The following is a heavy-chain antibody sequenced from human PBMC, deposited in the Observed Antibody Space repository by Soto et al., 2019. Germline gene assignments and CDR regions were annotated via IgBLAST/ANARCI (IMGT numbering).Heavy chain of an antibody. Sequence: QVQLVQSGAEVKKPGASVKVSCKASGNTFTSYDINWVRQATGHGLEWMGWINPNSGNIGYAQKFQGRVTMTRDTAIRTAYMEVSRLRSDDTAVYYCARGRASGSYYLLDYWVQGTLVTVSS. V-gene: IGHV1-8*01. CDR2: INPNSGNI. D-gene: IGHD3-10*01. CDR3: ARGRASGSYYLLDY. J-gene: IGHJ4*02. CDR1: GNTFTSYD.